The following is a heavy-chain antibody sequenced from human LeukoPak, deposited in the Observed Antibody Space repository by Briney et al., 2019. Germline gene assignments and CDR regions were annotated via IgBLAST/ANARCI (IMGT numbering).Heavy chain of an antibody. J-gene: IGHJ5*02. CDR1: GGSFSGYY. Sequence: SETLSLTCAVYGGSFSGYYWSWIRQPPGKGLEWIGEINHSGSTNYNPSLKSRVTISVDTSKNQFSLKLSSVTAADTAVYYCARHVRITMIVAWFDPWGQGTLVTVSS. CDR2: INHSGST. D-gene: IGHD3-22*01. V-gene: IGHV4-34*01. CDR3: ARHVRITMIVAWFDP.